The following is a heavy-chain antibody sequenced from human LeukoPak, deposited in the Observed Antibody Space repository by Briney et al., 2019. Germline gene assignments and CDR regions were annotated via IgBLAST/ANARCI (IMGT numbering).Heavy chain of an antibody. CDR1: GGSISSSSYY. CDR3: ARQDILEWFPGGRWFDP. Sequence: SETLSVTCTVSGGSISSSSYYWGWIRQPPGKGLEWIGSIYYSGSTYYNPSLKSRVTISVDTFKNQFSLKLSFVTAADTAVYYCARQDILEWFPGGRWFDPWGQGTLVTVSS. V-gene: IGHV4-39*01. D-gene: IGHD3-3*01. CDR2: IYYSGST. J-gene: IGHJ5*02.